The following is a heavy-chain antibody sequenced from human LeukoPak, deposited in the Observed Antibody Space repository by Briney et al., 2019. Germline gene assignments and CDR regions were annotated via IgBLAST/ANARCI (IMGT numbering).Heavy chain of an antibody. CDR1: GFTFSSYG. J-gene: IGHJ4*02. V-gene: IGHV3-30*02. Sequence: PGGSLRLSCAASGFTFSSYGMHWVRQAPGKGLEWVAFIRYDGSNKYYADSVKGRFTISRDNSKNTLYLQMNSLRAEDTAVYYCAKDGVLRFLEWYNWGQGTLVAVSS. CDR3: AKDGVLRFLEWYN. CDR2: IRYDGSNK. D-gene: IGHD3-3*01.